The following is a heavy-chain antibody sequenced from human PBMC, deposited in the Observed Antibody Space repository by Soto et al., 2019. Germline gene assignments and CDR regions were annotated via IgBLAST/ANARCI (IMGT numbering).Heavy chain of an antibody. J-gene: IGHJ5*02. CDR3: ARLLGYCSGGSCYWGWFDP. V-gene: IGHV4-4*02. CDR1: GGSISSSNW. Sequence: QVQLQESGPGLVKPSGTLSLTCAVSGGSISSSNWWSWVRQPPGKGLEWIGEIYHSGSTNYNPSLKSRVTRSVDKSKNQFSLKLSSVTAADTAVYYCARLLGYCSGGSCYWGWFDPWGQGTLVTVSS. CDR2: IYHSGST. D-gene: IGHD2-15*01.